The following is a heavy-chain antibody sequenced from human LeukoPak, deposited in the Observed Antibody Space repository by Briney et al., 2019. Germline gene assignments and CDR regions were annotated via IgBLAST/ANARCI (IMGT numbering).Heavy chain of an antibody. D-gene: IGHD3-22*01. J-gene: IGHJ5*02. CDR2: IIPIFGTA. V-gene: IGHV1-69*13. CDR1: GGTFSSYA. Sequence: SVKVSCKASGGTFSSYAISWVRQSPGQGLEWMGGIIPIFGTANYAQKFQGRVTITADESTSTAYMELSSLRSEDTAVYYCARGVTMRVVSWFDPWGQGTLVTVSS. CDR3: ARGVTMRVVSWFDP.